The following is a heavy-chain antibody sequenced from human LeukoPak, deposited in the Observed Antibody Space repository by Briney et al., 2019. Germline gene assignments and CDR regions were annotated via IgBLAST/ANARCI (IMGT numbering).Heavy chain of an antibody. CDR1: GASFSSGDPY. D-gene: IGHD3-22*01. V-gene: IGHV4-31*03. CDR2: INPSGRL. Sequence: SETLSLACTVSGASFSSGDPYWNWIRQSPGRGLEWVGSINPSGRLYNNPSLESRVTISIDTSKNQFSLNLNSVTAADTAVYFCSRGLDSRKLGYWGQGTLVTVSS. J-gene: IGHJ4*02. CDR3: SRGLDSRKLGY.